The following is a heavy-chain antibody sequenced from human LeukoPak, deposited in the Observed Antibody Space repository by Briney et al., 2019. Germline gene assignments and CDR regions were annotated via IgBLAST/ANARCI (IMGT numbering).Heavy chain of an antibody. CDR2: IYYSGRT. CDR3: ARDRRSGYLTVQYFQH. CDR1: GGSISTNSYY. D-gene: IGHD3-22*01. V-gene: IGHV4-39*07. J-gene: IGHJ1*01. Sequence: SETLSLTCTVSGGSISTNSYYWGWIRQPPGKGLERIGSIYYSGRTYYNPSLKSRVTISIDTSKNQFSLKLSSVTAADTAVYYCARDRRSGYLTVQYFQHWGQGTLVTVSS.